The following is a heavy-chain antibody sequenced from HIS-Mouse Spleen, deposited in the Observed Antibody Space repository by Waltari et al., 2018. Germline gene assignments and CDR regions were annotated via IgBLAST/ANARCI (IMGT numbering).Heavy chain of an antibody. Sequence: QVQLVESGGGVVQPWRSLRLSCATSGFTFSSYAMHWVRQAPGTGREWVAVISYDGSNKYYADSVKGRFTISRDNSKNTLYLQMNSLRAEDTAVYYCATLSNLHFDYWGQGTLVTVSS. J-gene: IGHJ4*02. CDR1: GFTFSSYA. CDR3: ATLSNLHFDY. CDR2: ISYDGSNK. V-gene: IGHV3-30*04.